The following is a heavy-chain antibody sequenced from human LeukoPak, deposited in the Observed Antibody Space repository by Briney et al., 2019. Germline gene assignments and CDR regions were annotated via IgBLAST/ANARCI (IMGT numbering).Heavy chain of an antibody. V-gene: IGHV3-30*03. Sequence: GGSLRLPCEASGFTFSTYGMHWVRQAPGKGLEWITLIPYDGSNKYYADSVKGRFTISRDNSKNTLYLQMNSLRAEDTAVYYCARYYGSGRGYYGLDVWGQGTTVTVFS. J-gene: IGHJ6*02. D-gene: IGHD3-10*01. CDR1: GFTFSTYG. CDR2: IPYDGSNK. CDR3: ARYYGSGRGYYGLDV.